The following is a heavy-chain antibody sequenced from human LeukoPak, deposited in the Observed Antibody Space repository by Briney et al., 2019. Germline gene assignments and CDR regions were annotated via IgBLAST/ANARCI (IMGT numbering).Heavy chain of an antibody. D-gene: IGHD3-10*01. V-gene: IGHV4-34*01. CDR2: IYHSGST. J-gene: IGHJ5*02. CDR1: GGSFSGYY. CDR3: ARDSTSNYYGSGIHWFDP. Sequence: SSETLSLTCAVYGGSFSGYYWSWIRQPPEKGLEWIGSIYHSGSTYYNPSLKSRVTISVDTSKNQFSLKLSSVTAADTAVYYCARDSTSNYYGSGIHWFDPWGQGTLVTVSS.